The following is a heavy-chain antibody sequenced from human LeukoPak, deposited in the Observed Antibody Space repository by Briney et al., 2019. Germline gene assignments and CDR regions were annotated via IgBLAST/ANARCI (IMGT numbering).Heavy chain of an antibody. J-gene: IGHJ5*02. D-gene: IGHD1-26*01. CDR2: ISWDGGST. CDR3: AKGAKRVVGATTHWIGP. CDR1: GFTFDDYT. Sequence: GGSLRLSCAASGFTFDDYTMHWVRQAPGKGLEWVSLISWDGGSTYYADSVKGRFTISRDNSKNTLYLQMNSLRVEDTAVYYCAKGAKRVVGATTHWIGPWGQGTLVTVSS. V-gene: IGHV3-43*01.